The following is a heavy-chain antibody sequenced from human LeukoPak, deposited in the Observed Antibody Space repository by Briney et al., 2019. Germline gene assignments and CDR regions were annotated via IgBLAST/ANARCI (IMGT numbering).Heavy chain of an antibody. D-gene: IGHD2-2*02. CDR3: ARYPRGYCSSTSCYTFIAYGMDV. J-gene: IGHJ6*02. Sequence: ASVKASCKASGYTFTSYAMNWVRQAPGQGLEWMGWINTNTGNPTYAQGFTGRFVFSLDTSVSTAYLQISSLKAEDTAVYYCARYPRGYCSSTSCYTFIAYGMDVWGQGTTVTVSS. CDR1: GYTFTSYA. V-gene: IGHV7-4-1*02. CDR2: INTNTGNP.